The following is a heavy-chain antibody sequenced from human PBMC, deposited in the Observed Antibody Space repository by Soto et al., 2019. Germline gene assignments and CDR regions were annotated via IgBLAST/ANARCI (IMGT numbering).Heavy chain of an antibody. CDR1: GFTFSSYA. CDR2: ISGSGGST. D-gene: IGHD6-19*01. Sequence: EVQLLESGGGLVQPGGSLRLSCAASGFTFSSYAMSWVRQAPGKGLEWVAAISGSGGSTYYADSVKGRFTISSDTYKNTMYLQMNSLRAEDTAVYYCAKDQGYSSGWYCDYWGQGTLVTVSS. CDR3: AKDQGYSSGWYCDY. V-gene: IGHV3-23*01. J-gene: IGHJ4*02.